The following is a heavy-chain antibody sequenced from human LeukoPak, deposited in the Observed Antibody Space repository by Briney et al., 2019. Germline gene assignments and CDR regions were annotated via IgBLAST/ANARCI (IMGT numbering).Heavy chain of an antibody. Sequence: SQTLSLTCAISGDSVSSNSAAWNWIRQSPSRGLEWLGATYFKSKWYNDYAVSVKGRITINPDTSKNQFSLHLNSVTPEDTAVYYCARDLDYGSPNYFDYWGQGTLVTVSS. V-gene: IGHV6-1*01. CDR2: TYFKSKWYN. CDR3: ARDLDYGSPNYFDY. D-gene: IGHD3-10*01. CDR1: GDSVSSNSAA. J-gene: IGHJ4*02.